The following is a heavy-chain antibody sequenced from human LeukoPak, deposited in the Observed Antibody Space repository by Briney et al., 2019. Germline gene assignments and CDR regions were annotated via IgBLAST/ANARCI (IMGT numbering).Heavy chain of an antibody. CDR1: GGSISSSNW. V-gene: IGHV4-4*02. CDR3: ARWTTAGLYYFDN. D-gene: IGHD6-13*01. CDR2: IYHSGST. Sequence: SETLSLTCAVSGGSISSSNWWSWVRQPPGKGLEWIGEIYHSGSTNYNPSLKSRVTISIDTSKNQFSLKLSSVTAGDTAVYYCARWTTAGLYYFDNWGQGTLVTVSS. J-gene: IGHJ4*02.